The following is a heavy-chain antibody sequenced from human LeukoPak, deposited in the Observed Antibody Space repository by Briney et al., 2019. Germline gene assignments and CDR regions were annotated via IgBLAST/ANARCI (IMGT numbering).Heavy chain of an antibody. CDR1: GFTFSSYW. V-gene: IGHV3-7*01. CDR2: IKQDGSEK. J-gene: IGHJ4*02. CDR3: ARVRSGYDYGFDY. Sequence: GGSLRLSCAASGFTFSSYWMSWVRQAPGKGLEWVANIKQDGSEKYYVDSVKGRFTISRDNAKNSLYLQMNSLRAEDTAVYYCARVRSGYDYGFDYWGQGTPVTVSS. D-gene: IGHD5-12*01.